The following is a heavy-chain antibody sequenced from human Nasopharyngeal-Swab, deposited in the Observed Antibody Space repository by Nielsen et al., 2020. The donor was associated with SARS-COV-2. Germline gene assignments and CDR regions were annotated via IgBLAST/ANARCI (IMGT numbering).Heavy chain of an antibody. CDR3: ARSVGSFYGQGAFDI. D-gene: IGHD1-26*01. CDR2: IRSKTYGGAP. Sequence: GESLKISCTTSGFTFGDYAMSWFRQAPGKGLEMVAFIRSKTYGGAPEYAASVRGRFTISRDGAEGIAYLQMNSLETDDTGVYYCARSVGSFYGQGAFDIWGQGTMVTVSS. J-gene: IGHJ3*02. V-gene: IGHV3-49*01. CDR1: GFTFGDYA.